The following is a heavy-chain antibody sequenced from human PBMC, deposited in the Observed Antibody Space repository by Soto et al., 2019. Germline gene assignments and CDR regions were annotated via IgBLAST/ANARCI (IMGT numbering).Heavy chain of an antibody. CDR1: GFTFSSYG. D-gene: IGHD2-21*02. CDR2: ISYDGSNK. Sequence: QVQLVESGGGVVQPGRSLRLSCAASGFTFSSYGMHWVRQAPGKGLEWVAVISYDGSNKYYADSVKGRFTISRDNSKNTLYLQMNSLRAEDTAVYYCAGRGGNSHWYFDLWGRGTLVTVSS. CDR3: AGRGGNSHWYFDL. V-gene: IGHV3-30*03. J-gene: IGHJ2*01.